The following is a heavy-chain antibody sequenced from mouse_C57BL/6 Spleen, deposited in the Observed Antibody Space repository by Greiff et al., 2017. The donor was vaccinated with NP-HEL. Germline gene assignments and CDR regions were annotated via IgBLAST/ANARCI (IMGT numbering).Heavy chain of an antibody. CDR2: IYPGSGST. J-gene: IGHJ4*01. V-gene: IGHV1-55*01. D-gene: IGHD2-2*01. CDR3: ARIYGYDGRPGYAMDY. Sequence: QVQLQQPGAELVKPGASVKMSCKASGYTFTSYWITWVKQRPGQGLEWIGDIYPGSGSTNYNEKFKGKATLTADKSSSTAYMELRSLTSEDSAVYFCARIYGYDGRPGYAMDYWGQGTSVTVSS. CDR1: GYTFTSYW.